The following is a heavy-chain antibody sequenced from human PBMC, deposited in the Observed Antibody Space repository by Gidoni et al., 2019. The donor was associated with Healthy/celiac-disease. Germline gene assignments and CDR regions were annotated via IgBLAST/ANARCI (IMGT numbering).Heavy chain of an antibody. CDR2: ISWNSCSI. J-gene: IGHJ4*02. D-gene: IGHD2-15*01. CDR1: GFTFDDYD. V-gene: IGHV3-9*01. Sequence: EVELVESGGGLVQPGGALRLSCAASGFTFDDYDMHWVRQAPGKGRGFVSGISWNSCSICYAYSVKGLFTISRDNAKNSLYLQMNSLGAEDTALYYCAKAAAVVTPYDFDFWGQGTLVTVSS. CDR3: AKAAAVVTPYDFDF.